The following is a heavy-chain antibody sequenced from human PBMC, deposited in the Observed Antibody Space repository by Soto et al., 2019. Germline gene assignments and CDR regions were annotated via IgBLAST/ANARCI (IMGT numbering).Heavy chain of an antibody. Sequence: ASVQVSCQASGYTFTSYGISWVRQAPGQGLEWMGWISAYNGNTNYAQKLQGRVTMTTDTSTSTAYMELRSLRSDDTAVYYCARVARYSRTFDYWGQGTLVTVSS. J-gene: IGHJ4*02. CDR1: GYTFTSYG. V-gene: IGHV1-18*01. CDR2: ISAYNGNT. CDR3: ARVARYSRTFDY. D-gene: IGHD6-13*01.